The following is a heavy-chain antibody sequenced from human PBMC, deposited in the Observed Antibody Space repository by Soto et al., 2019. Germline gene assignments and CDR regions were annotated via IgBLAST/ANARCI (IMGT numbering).Heavy chain of an antibody. J-gene: IGHJ5*02. Sequence: QLQLQESGPGLVKPSETLSLTCTVSGGSISSSSYYWGWIRQPPGKGLEWIGSIYYSGSTYYNPSLKSRVTISVDTSKNQFSLKLSSVTAADTAVYYCARLRGDYVQWFDPWGQGTLVTVSS. CDR2: IYYSGST. CDR3: ARLRGDYVQWFDP. CDR1: GGSISSSSYY. D-gene: IGHD4-17*01. V-gene: IGHV4-39*01.